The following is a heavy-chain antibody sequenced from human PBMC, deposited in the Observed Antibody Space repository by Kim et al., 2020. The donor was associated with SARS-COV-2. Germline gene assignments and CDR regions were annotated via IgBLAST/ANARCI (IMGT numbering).Heavy chain of an antibody. D-gene: IGHD6-13*01. V-gene: IGHV1-69*01. Sequence: AQKFQGRVTITADESTSTAYMELSSLRSEDTAVYYCARATSRWFTGYFDLWGRGTLVTVSS. CDR3: ARATSRWFTGYFDL. J-gene: IGHJ2*01.